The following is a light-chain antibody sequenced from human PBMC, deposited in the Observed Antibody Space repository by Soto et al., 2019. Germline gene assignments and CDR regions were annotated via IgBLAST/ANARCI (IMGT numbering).Light chain of an antibody. CDR1: QDIRNF. CDR3: QKYINGPV. V-gene: IGKV1-27*01. CDR2: AAS. J-gene: IGKJ3*01. Sequence: DIQMTQSPTSRSASVGDRVTITCRASQDIRNFVAWYQQKPWKSPKLLIYAASTLQSGVTSRFSGSGSGTDFTFSIVSLLPVDVATLSWQKYINGPVFGTGTKVEIK.